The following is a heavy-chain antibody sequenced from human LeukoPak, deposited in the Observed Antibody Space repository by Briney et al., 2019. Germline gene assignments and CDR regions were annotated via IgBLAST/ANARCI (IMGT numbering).Heavy chain of an antibody. CDR2: ISGSGATT. J-gene: IGHJ4*02. CDR3: AKGTYSSGWYYDFDY. V-gene: IGHV3-23*01. D-gene: IGHD6-19*01. CDR1: GFTFSSYA. Sequence: GGSLRLSCAASGFTFSSYAMSWVRQAPGEGLEWVSAISGSGATTYYADAVKGRFTVSRDNSKSTQYLQMNSLRAEDTAVYYCAKGTYSSGWYYDFDYWGQGTLVTVSS.